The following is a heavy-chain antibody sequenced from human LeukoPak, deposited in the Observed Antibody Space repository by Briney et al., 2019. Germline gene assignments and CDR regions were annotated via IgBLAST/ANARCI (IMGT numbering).Heavy chain of an antibody. J-gene: IGHJ1*01. V-gene: IGHV3-64*01. CDR3: ARIPEY. D-gene: IGHD2-2*01. CDR2: ISKSGDDT. CDR1: RFDFSTYA. Sequence: GGSLRLSCAASRFDFSTYAMPWVRLTPGKGLEFVSAISKSGDDTSYGNDVKGRFTISRDNIKNTVDLEMGSLRVDDTGIYYCARIPEYWGQGTVVTVSS.